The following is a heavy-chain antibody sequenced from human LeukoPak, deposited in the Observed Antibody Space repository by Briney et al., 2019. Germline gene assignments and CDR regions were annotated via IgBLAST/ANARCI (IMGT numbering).Heavy chain of an antibody. V-gene: IGHV5-51*01. CDR3: ARQNSGWEKGTIDY. CDR2: IYPGDSDI. CDR1: GYRFTNYW. Sequence: KPGESLKLSCKVSGYRFTNYWIAWVRQMPGKGLEWMGIIYPGDSDIRYSPSFQGQVTISADKSISTAYLQWSSLKASDTAMHYCARQNSGWEKGTIDYWGQGTLVTVSS. D-gene: IGHD6-19*01. J-gene: IGHJ4*02.